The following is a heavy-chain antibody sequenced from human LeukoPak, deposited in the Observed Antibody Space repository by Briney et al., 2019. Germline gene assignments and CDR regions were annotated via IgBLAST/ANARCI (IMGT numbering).Heavy chain of an antibody. V-gene: IGHV3-20*04. CDR1: GFTFDDYG. D-gene: IGHD1-26*01. CDR3: ARSDFRYSGSRSHFDY. J-gene: IGHJ4*02. Sequence: GGSLRLSCAASGFTFDDYGMSWVRQAPGKGLEWVSGINWNGGSTGYADSVKGRFTISRDNAKNSLYLQMNSLRAEDTALYYCARSDFRYSGSRSHFDYWGQGTLVTVSS. CDR2: INWNGGST.